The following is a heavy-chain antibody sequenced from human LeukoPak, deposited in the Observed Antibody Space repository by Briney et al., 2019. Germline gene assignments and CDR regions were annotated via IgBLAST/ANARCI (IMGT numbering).Heavy chain of an antibody. CDR1: GFIFGNWP. CDR2: NSYDGSNK. Sequence: GTPLRLSCEGSGFIFGNWPLHWVRQAPGKGLEWVASNSYDGSNKFYADSVKGRFTVVRDNSKNTIYLEMNRLRVEDTATYYCARDRVQYSFILINWYFDLWGRGTLVTVSS. CDR3: ARDRVQYSFILINWYFDL. D-gene: IGHD5-12*01. J-gene: IGHJ2*01. V-gene: IGHV3-30-3*01.